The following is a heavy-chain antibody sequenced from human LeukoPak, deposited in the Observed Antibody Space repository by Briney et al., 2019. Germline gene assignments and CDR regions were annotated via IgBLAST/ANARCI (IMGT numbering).Heavy chain of an antibody. CDR2: TNPGGQT. J-gene: IGHJ4*02. V-gene: IGHV4-34*01. CDR3: ARIRCGHSDEICYNY. Sequence: SETLSLTCAVHGVSFRAHYWSWIRQPPGKGLEWIGETNPGGQTNYNPSLKSRVTISVGPSENRFSLRLTSVTAADTAVYFCARIRCGHSDEICYNYWGRGTLVTVSS. D-gene: IGHD2-2*02. CDR1: GVSFRAHY.